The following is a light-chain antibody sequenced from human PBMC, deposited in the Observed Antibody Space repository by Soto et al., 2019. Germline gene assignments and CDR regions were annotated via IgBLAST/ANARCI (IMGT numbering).Light chain of an antibody. CDR3: QQYLKVPIT. J-gene: IGKJ5*01. V-gene: IGKV1-33*01. Sequence: DIQMTQSPSSLLASVGHRLSITYQASQDIGKYLNWYQQRPGRAPKLLSLEASSLDTVVPSMCGGSGSGTDFTFTISSLTSESIETYYCQQYLKVPITFGQGTRLEIK. CDR1: QDIGKY. CDR2: EAS.